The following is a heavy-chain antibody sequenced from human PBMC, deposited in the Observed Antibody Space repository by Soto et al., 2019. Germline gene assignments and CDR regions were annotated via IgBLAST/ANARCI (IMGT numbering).Heavy chain of an antibody. Sequence: SETLSLTCTFSRGSISSGCYYWCWIRQHPGKGLEWIGYIYYSGSTYYNPSLKSRVTISVNTSKNQFSQKLSSVTAADTAVYYCARARGGRGTTVTRYYYYGMDVWGQGTTVTVS. D-gene: IGHD4-17*01. CDR1: RGSISSGCYY. CDR3: ARARGGRGTTVTRYYYYGMDV. J-gene: IGHJ6*02. CDR2: IYYSGST. V-gene: IGHV4-31*03.